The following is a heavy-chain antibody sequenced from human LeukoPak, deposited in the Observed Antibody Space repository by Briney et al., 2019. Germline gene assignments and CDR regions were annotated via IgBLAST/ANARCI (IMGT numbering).Heavy chain of an antibody. CDR3: ARDPYSSSAFDY. CDR2: ISRSSSTI. CDR1: GSTFSTYS. V-gene: IGHV3-48*01. Sequence: GGSLRLSCAASGSTFSTYSMNWVRQAPGKGLEWVSYISRSSSTIYYAASVKGRFTISRDNAKNSLDLQMNSLRAEDTAVYYCARDPYSSSAFDYWGQGTLVTVSS. D-gene: IGHD6-6*01. J-gene: IGHJ4*02.